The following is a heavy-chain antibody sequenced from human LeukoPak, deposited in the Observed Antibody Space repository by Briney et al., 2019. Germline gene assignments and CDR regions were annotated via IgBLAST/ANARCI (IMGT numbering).Heavy chain of an antibody. CDR1: GYTFTNYA. Sequence: ASVKVSCKASGYTFTNYAMNWVRQAPGQGLECMGWIHPSTGNPTYAQGFAGRFVFSLDTSVSTTYLQISSLKAEDTAVYYCARAFQSLGGLSLPDYWGQGTLVTVSS. V-gene: IGHV7-4-1*02. CDR3: ARAFQSLGGLSLPDY. J-gene: IGHJ4*02. D-gene: IGHD3-16*02. CDR2: IHPSTGNP.